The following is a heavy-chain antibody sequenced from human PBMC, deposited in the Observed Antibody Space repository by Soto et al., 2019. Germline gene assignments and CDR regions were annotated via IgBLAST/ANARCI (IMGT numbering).Heavy chain of an antibody. V-gene: IGHV4-34*01. CDR3: ARVGSYNVFYFDY. Sequence: QVQLQQWGAGLLKPSETLSLTCAVYGGSFSGYYWSWIRQPPGKGLEWIGEINHSGSTNYNPSLKSRVTISVDTSKNQFSLKLSSVTAADTAVYYCARVGSYNVFYFDYWGQGTLVTVSS. D-gene: IGHD1-26*01. J-gene: IGHJ4*02. CDR2: INHSGST. CDR1: GGSFSGYY.